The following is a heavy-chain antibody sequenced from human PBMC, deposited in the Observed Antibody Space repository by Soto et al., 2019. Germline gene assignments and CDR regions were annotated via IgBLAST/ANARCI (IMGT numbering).Heavy chain of an antibody. CDR2: IIPILGIA. CDR3: HGAATPPSWFDP. V-gene: IGHV1-69*02. CDR1: GGTFSSYT. Sequence: QVQLVQSGAEVKKPGSSVKVSCKASGGTFSSYTISWVRQAPGQGLEWMGRIIPILGIANYAQKFHGRVTITADKSTSTAYMELSSLRSEDTAVYYCHGAATPPSWFDPWGQGTLVTVSS. J-gene: IGHJ5*02. D-gene: IGHD2-15*01.